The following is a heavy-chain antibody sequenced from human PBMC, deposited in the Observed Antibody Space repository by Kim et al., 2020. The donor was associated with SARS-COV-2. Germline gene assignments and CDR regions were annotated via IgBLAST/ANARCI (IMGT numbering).Heavy chain of an antibody. CDR2: IRSDESKR. D-gene: IGHD3-10*01. Sequence: GGSLRLSCTASGFTFSTFAMHWVRQAPGKGLEWVAVIRSDESKRYYAESVKDRFTISRDNSKNTLYLQMNSLRAEDTAIYYCARNFGSAIMIGDVWGLGTMVIVSS. CDR3: ARNFGSAIMIGDV. J-gene: IGHJ3*01. CDR1: GFTFSTFA. V-gene: IGHV3-33*01.